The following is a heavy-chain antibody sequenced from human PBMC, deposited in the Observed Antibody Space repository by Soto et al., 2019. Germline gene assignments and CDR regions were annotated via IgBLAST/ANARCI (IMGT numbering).Heavy chain of an antibody. CDR2: IYYSGST. Sequence: QLQLQESGPGLVKPSETLSLTCTVSGGSISSSSYYWGWIRQPPGKGLEWIGSIYYSGSTYYNPSLKSRVTISVDTSKNQFSLKLSSVTDADTAVYYCARRGYCSGGSCYPTPFDYWGQGTLVTVSS. J-gene: IGHJ4*02. D-gene: IGHD2-15*01. V-gene: IGHV4-39*01. CDR3: ARRGYCSGGSCYPTPFDY. CDR1: GGSISSSSYY.